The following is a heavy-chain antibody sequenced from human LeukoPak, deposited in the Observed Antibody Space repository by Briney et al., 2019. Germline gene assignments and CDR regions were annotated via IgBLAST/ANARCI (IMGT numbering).Heavy chain of an antibody. J-gene: IGHJ4*02. CDR2: INHSGST. D-gene: IGHD3-10*01. CDR1: GGSFSGYY. V-gene: IGHV4-34*01. Sequence: SETLSLTCAVYGGSFSGYYWSWIRRPPGKGLEWIGEINHSGSTNYNPSLKSRVTISVDTSKNQFSLKLSSVTAAVTAVYYCARWFGAIDYWGQGTLVTVSS. CDR3: ARWFGAIDY.